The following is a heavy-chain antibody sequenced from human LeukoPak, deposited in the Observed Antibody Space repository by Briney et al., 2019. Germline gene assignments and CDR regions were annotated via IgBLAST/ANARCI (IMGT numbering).Heavy chain of an antibody. Sequence: TSETLSLTCTASGGSIGSYFWSWIRQPPGKGLEWIGYISYSGSTDYNPSLQSRVTISVDTSNNQFSLKLSSVTAADTAVYYCARSEAPMVRGVIMVNWVDPWGQGTLVTVSS. J-gene: IGHJ5*02. CDR1: GGSIGSYF. CDR2: ISYSGST. D-gene: IGHD3-10*01. V-gene: IGHV4-59*01. CDR3: ARSEAPMVRGVIMVNWVDP.